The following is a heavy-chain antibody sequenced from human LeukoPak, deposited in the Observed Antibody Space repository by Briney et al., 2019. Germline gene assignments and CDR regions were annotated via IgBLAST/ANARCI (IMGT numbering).Heavy chain of an antibody. CDR2: IYYSGST. D-gene: IGHD1-26*01. J-gene: IGHJ5*02. CDR1: GGSISSGDYY. CDR3: AREADYGGSYYFDP. Sequence: SQTLSLTCNVSGGSISSGDYYWSWIRQPPGKGLEWIGYIYYSGSTYYNPSLKSRVTISVDTSKNQFSLKLSSVTAADTAVYYCAREADYGGSYYFDPWGQGTLVTVSS. V-gene: IGHV4-30-4*01.